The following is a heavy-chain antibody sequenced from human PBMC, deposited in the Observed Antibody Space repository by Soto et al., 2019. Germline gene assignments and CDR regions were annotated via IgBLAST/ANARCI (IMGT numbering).Heavy chain of an antibody. CDR1: GGSTSNYY. D-gene: IGHD6-19*01. V-gene: IGHV4-59*08. CDR2: THYTENN. CDR3: TTGSGWLTDN. Sequence: QVQLQESGPGLVKPSETLSLTCSASGGSTSNYYWNWIRQPPGKGLEWIGNTHYTENNNCNPSLMRRVTISLDTSNNQCSLKMNSVTAADTAVYYCTTGSGWLTDNWGRGTLVTVSS. J-gene: IGHJ1*01.